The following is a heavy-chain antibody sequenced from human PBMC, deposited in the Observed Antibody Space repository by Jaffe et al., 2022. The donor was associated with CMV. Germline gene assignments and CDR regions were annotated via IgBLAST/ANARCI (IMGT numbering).Heavy chain of an antibody. CDR2: INAGNGNT. V-gene: IGHV1-3*01. J-gene: IGHJ4*02. CDR1: GYTFTSYA. D-gene: IGHD3-16*01. CDR3: ARFGVKVNPFDY. Sequence: QVQLVQSGAEVKKPGASVKVSCKASGYTFTSYAMHWVRQAPGQRLEWMGWINAGNGNTKYSQKFQGRVTITRDTSASTAYMELSSLRSEDTAVYYCARFGVKVNPFDYWGQGTLVTVSS.